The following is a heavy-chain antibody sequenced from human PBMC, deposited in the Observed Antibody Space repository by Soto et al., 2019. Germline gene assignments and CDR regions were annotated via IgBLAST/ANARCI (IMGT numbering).Heavy chain of an antibody. J-gene: IGHJ6*02. CDR2: ISAYNGNT. D-gene: IGHD3-3*01. CDR3: ARAPYDFWSGSYYYYGMDV. CDR1: GYTFTSYV. V-gene: IGHV1-18*04. Sequence: QVQLVQSGAEVKKPGASVKVSCKASGYTFTSYVISWVRQAPGQGLEWMGWISAYNGNTNYAQKLQGRVTMTTDTSTSTAYMELRSLRSDDTAVYYCARAPYDFWSGSYYYYGMDVWGQGTTVTVSS.